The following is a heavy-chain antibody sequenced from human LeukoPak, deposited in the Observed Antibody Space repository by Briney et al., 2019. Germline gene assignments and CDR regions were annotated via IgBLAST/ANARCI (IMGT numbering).Heavy chain of an antibody. CDR3: ARVYNPDYYYYMDV. J-gene: IGHJ6*03. CDR2: IYHSGST. V-gene: IGHV4-38-2*02. Sequence: SETLSLTCTVSGYSISSGYYWGWIRQPPGKGLEWIGSIYHSGSTYYNPSLKSRVTISVDPSKNQFSLKLSSVTAADTAVYYCARVYNPDYYYYMDVWGKGTTVTVSS. D-gene: IGHD1-14*01. CDR1: GYSISSGYY.